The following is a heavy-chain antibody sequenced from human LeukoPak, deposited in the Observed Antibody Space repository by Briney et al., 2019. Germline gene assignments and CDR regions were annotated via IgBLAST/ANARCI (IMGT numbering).Heavy chain of an antibody. CDR3: ARDSSMAFGSYCGGDCYPGAFDI. D-gene: IGHD2-21*02. V-gene: IGHV4-34*01. J-gene: IGHJ3*02. CDR2: INHSGST. CDR1: GGSFSGYY. Sequence: SETLSLTCAVYGGSFSGYYWSWIRQPPGKGLEWIEEINHSGSTNYNPSLKSRVTISVDTSKNQFSLKLSSVTAADTAVYYCARDSSMAFGSYCGGDCYPGAFDIWGQGTMVTVSS.